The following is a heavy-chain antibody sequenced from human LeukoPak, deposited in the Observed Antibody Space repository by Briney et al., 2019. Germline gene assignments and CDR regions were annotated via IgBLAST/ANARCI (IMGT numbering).Heavy chain of an antibody. V-gene: IGHV3-23*01. CDR1: GFTFSSYA. D-gene: IGHD3-10*01. Sequence: PGGSLRLSCAASGFTFSSYAMSWVSQAPGKGLEWVSHISRSGDSTYYADSVKGRFTISRDNSKDTLYLQTNSLRAEDTAVYYCAKEEFKITYYYGSGSYYDSWGQGTLVTVSS. J-gene: IGHJ4*02. CDR3: AKEEFKITYYYGSGSYYDS. CDR2: ISRSGDST.